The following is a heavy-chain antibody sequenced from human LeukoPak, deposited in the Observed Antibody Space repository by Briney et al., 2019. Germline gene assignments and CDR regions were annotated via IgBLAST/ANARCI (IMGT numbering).Heavy chain of an antibody. CDR3: ARSASFSGWYYFDY. D-gene: IGHD6-19*01. CDR1: GYSFTSYW. Sequence: GESLKIPCKGSGYSFTSYWNGWVRQMPGKGLEWMGIVYPGDSDTRYSPSFQSQVTISADKSISTAYLQWSSLKASDTAMYYCARSASFSGWYYFDYWGQGTLVTVSS. J-gene: IGHJ4*02. CDR2: VYPGDSDT. V-gene: IGHV5-51*01.